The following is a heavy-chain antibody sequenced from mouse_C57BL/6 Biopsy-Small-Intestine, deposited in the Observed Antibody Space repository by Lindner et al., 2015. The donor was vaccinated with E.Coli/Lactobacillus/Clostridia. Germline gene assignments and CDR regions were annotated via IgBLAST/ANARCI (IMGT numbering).Heavy chain of an antibody. CDR3: ARGGNFQAWFAY. CDR2: IDPEDGET. Sequence: VQLQESGAELVKPGASVKLPCTASGFNIKDYYVHWVKQRTEQGLEWIGMIDPEDGETKYAPKFQGKAAITADTSSNTAYLQLSSLTSEDTAVYSCARGGNFQAWFAYWGQGTLVTVSA. D-gene: IGHD2-1*01. CDR1: GFNIKDYY. V-gene: IGHV14-2*01. J-gene: IGHJ3*01.